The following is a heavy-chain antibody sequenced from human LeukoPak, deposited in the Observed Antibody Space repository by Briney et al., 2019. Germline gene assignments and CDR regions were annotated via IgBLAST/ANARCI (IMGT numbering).Heavy chain of an antibody. D-gene: IGHD5-18*01. V-gene: IGHV3-23*01. J-gene: IGHJ4*02. CDR2: ISGSGGST. CDR1: GFTFRNYT. CDR3: ARAVDTAMVDY. Sequence: GGSLRLSCAASGFTFRNYTMTWVRQAPGKGLEWVSAISGSGGSTYYADSAKGRFTISRDNAKNSLYLQMNSLRAEDTALYHCARAVDTAMVDYWGQGTLVTVSS.